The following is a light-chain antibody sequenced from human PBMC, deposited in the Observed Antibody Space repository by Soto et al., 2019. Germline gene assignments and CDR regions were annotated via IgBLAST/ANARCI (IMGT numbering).Light chain of an antibody. CDR1: QSVSSSY. CDR2: GAS. V-gene: IGKV3D-7*01. J-gene: IGKJ4*01. Sequence: NQSPSSLSVTPGEPASISFSAIQSVSSSYLTWYQQKPGQAPRLLIYGASTRATSIPARFSGSGSGTDFTLTISSLQPEDFAVYYCQQDYNLPPLTFGGGTKV. CDR3: QQDYNLPPLT.